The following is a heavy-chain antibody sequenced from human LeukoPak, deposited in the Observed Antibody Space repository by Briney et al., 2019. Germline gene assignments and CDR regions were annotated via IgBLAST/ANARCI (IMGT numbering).Heavy chain of an antibody. V-gene: IGHV1-69*13. CDR3: ARDNYAGAIWFDP. D-gene: IGHD1-7*01. Sequence: SVKASCKAAGGPFSSYAISWVRQAPGQGRRGRGGFIPIFATATYAKKFQGRVKFTSHESTPRAYLDLSSLRSEPTTVYYCARDNYAGAIWFDPWGEGSLGTVSS. J-gene: IGHJ5*02. CDR2: FIPIFATA. CDR1: GGPFSSYA.